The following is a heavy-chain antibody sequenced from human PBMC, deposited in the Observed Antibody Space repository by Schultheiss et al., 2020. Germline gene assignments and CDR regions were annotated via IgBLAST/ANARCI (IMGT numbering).Heavy chain of an antibody. V-gene: IGHV3-48*03. CDR2: ISSSGSTI. J-gene: IGHJ4*02. CDR3: ARAADLIAAAGKGWDY. Sequence: GGSLRLSCAASGFTFSSYEMNWVRQAPGKGLEWVSYISSSGSTIYYADSVKGRFTTSRDNAKNSLYLQMNSLRAEDTAVYYCARAADLIAAAGKGWDYWGQGTLVTVSS. D-gene: IGHD6-13*01. CDR1: GFTFSSYE.